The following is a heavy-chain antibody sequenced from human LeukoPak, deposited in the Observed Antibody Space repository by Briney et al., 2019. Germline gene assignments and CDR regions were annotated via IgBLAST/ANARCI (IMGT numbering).Heavy chain of an antibody. D-gene: IGHD2-8*01. CDR2: VKPDGVEK. Sequence: GGSLRLSCAASGFTFSNYWMSWVRQAPGKGLECVASVKPDGVEKYYMDSVKGRFTISRDNAKNSLYLQMNSLRAEDTAVYYCATNVHQWGQGTLATVSS. CDR1: GFTFSNYW. CDR3: ATNVHQ. V-gene: IGHV3-7*01. J-gene: IGHJ4*02.